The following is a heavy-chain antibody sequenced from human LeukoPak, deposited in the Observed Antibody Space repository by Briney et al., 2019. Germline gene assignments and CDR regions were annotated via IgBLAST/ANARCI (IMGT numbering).Heavy chain of an antibody. Sequence: GGSLRLSCAASGFTFSSYSMNWVRQAPGKGLEWVSSISSSSSYIYYADSVKGRFTISRDNAKNSLYLQMNSLRAEDTAVYYCARVAPGIYYYDSSFDPWGQGTLVTVSS. D-gene: IGHD3-22*01. V-gene: IGHV3-21*01. CDR3: ARVAPGIYYYDSSFDP. J-gene: IGHJ5*02. CDR2: ISSSSSYI. CDR1: GFTFSSYS.